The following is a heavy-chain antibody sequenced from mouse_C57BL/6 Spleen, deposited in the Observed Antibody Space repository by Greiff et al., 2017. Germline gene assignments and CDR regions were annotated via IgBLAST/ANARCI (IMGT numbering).Heavy chain of an antibody. Sequence: EVMLVESEGGLVQPGSSMKLSCTASGFTFSDYYMAWVRQVPEKGLEWVANINYDGSSTYYLDSLKSRFIISRDNAKNILYLQMSSLKSEDTATYYCARGTYARGPPDYWGQGTTLTVSS. J-gene: IGHJ2*01. CDR3: ARGTYARGPPDY. D-gene: IGHD5-1*01. V-gene: IGHV5-16*01. CDR1: GFTFSDYY. CDR2: INYDGSST.